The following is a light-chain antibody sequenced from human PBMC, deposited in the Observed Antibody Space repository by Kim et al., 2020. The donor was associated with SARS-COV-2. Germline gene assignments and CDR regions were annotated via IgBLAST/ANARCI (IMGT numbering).Light chain of an antibody. CDR3: HLYGTSAIT. V-gene: IGKV3-20*01. CDR1: QSVSSNS. CDR2: DAS. J-gene: IGKJ5*01. Sequence: SPGERATLSCRASQSVSSNSLAWYQQKPGQAPRLLMYDASKRASGIPDRVSDSGSGADFTLTISRLEPEDFALYYCHLYGTSAITFGQGTRLEIK.